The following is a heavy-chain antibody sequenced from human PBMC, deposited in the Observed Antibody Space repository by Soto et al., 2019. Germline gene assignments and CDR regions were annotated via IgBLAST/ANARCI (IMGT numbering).Heavy chain of an antibody. V-gene: IGHV3-48*02. CDR2: ISNSGRVI. D-gene: IGHD2-2*01. J-gene: IGHJ3*01. CDR1: GFSFISYS. CDR3: VRVYASNTFDL. Sequence: EVQLVESGGNLVQAGGSLRLSCAASGFSFISYSMSWVRQAPGKGLEWVSYISNSGRVIHDADSVKGRFTISRDNAKNSLSLQMNSLRDDDTALYYCVRVYASNTFDLWGQGTVVTVSS.